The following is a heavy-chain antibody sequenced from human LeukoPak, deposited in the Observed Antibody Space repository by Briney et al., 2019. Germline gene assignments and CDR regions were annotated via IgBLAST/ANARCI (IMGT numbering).Heavy chain of an antibody. CDR2: INHSGST. V-gene: IGHV4-34*01. CDR3: ARRPLPSCTNGVCYKPRRFYYFDY. D-gene: IGHD2-8*01. Sequence: SETLSLTCAVYGGSFSGYYWSWIRQPPGKGLEWIGEINHSGSTNYNPSLKSRVTISVDTSKNQFSLKLSSVTAADTAVYYCARRPLPSCTNGVCYKPRRFYYFDYWGQGTLVTVSS. J-gene: IGHJ4*02. CDR1: GGSFSGYY.